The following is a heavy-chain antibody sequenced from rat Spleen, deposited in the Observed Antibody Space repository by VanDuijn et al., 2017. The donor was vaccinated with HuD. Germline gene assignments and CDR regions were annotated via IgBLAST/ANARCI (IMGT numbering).Heavy chain of an antibody. J-gene: IGHJ2*01. V-gene: IGHV5-58*01. CDR3: AVAGYGY. CDR1: GFTFSRYW. Sequence: EVQLVETGGGLVQPGKSLKLSCVASGFTFSRYWMYWVRQAPGKGLEWVSSVSSDGVNTYYPDSVKGRFTISRDNVENIVYLQMNSLKCEDTATYYGAVAGYGYWGQGVMVTVSS. D-gene: IGHD1-7*01. CDR2: VSSDGVNT.